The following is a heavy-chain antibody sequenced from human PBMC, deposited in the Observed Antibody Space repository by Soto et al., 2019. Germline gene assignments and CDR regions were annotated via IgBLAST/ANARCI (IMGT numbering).Heavy chain of an antibody. CDR1: GFTFSSYG. D-gene: IGHD6-13*01. V-gene: IGHV3-30*18. J-gene: IGHJ5*02. CDR2: ISYDGSNK. Sequence: QVQLVESGGGVVQPGRSLRLSCAASGFTFSSYGMHWVRQAPGKGLEWVAVISYDGSNKYYADSVKGRFTISRDNSKNTLYLQRNSLRAEDTAVYYCAKDFAPGIAAAGTRLNWFDPWGQGTLVTVSS. CDR3: AKDFAPGIAAAGTRLNWFDP.